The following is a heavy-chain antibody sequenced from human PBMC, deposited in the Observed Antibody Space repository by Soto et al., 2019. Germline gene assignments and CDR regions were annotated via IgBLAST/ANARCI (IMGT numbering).Heavy chain of an antibody. CDR2: INSDGSST. V-gene: IGHV3-74*01. CDR3: ARRACSGGSCSFDWFDP. Sequence: EVQLVESGGGLVQPGGSLRLSCAASGFTFSSYWMHWVRQAPGKGLVWVSRINSDGSSTSYADSLKGRFTISRDNAKNTLYLQMNSLRAEDTAVYYCARRACSGGSCSFDWFDPWGQGTLVTVSS. D-gene: IGHD2-15*01. J-gene: IGHJ5*02. CDR1: GFTFSSYW.